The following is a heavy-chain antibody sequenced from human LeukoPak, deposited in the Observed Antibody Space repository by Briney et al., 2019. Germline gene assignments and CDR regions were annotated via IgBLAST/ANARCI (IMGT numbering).Heavy chain of an antibody. V-gene: IGHV3-30*02. Sequence: GGSLRLSCAASGFTFSSYWMSWVRQAPGKGLEWVTFIRYDGTNKYYADSVKGRFTISSDHSTNTLYLQMDSLRAEDTAVYYCAKDRSTAAGLDYWGQGTLVTVSS. CDR1: GFTFSSYW. CDR2: IRYDGTNK. J-gene: IGHJ4*02. CDR3: AKDRSTAAGLDY. D-gene: IGHD6-13*01.